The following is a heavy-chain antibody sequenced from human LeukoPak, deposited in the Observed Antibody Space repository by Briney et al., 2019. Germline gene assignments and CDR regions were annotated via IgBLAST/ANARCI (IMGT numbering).Heavy chain of an antibody. D-gene: IGHD2-2*01. CDR2: ISGSGGST. J-gene: IGHJ6*03. CDR1: GFTFSSYA. Sequence: PGGSLRLSCAASGFTFSSYAMSWVRQAPGKGLEWVSAISGSGGSTYYADSVKGRFTISRDNSKNTLYLQMNSLRAEDTAVYYCAKAQYRYCSSTSCGYYYYYMDVWGKGTTVTVSS. CDR3: AKAQYRYCSSTSCGYYYYYMDV. V-gene: IGHV3-23*01.